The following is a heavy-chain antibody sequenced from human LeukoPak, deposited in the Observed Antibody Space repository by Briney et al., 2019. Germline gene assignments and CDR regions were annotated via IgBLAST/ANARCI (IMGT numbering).Heavy chain of an antibody. D-gene: IGHD1-26*01. CDR2: ISSSSSSI. Sequence: PGGSLRLSCAASGFSFSSYSLNWVRQAPGKGLEWVSYISSSSSSIYYADSVKGRFTISRDNAKSLLYLQMNSLRAEDTAVYYCASEGELYYYYYMDVWGKGTTVTVS. CDR1: GFSFSSYS. V-gene: IGHV3-21*06. CDR3: ASEGELYYYYYMDV. J-gene: IGHJ6*03.